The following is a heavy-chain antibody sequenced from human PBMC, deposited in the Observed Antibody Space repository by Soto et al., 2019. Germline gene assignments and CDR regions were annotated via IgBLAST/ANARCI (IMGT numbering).Heavy chain of an antibody. CDR3: ARVRIAAAGTAGGFDP. J-gene: IGHJ5*02. D-gene: IGHD6-13*01. CDR2: IYYSGST. CDR1: GGSISSGGYY. Sequence: SETLSLTCTVSGGSISSGGYYWSWIRQHPGKGLEWIGYIYYSGSTYYNPSLKSRVTISVDTSKNQFSLKLSSVTAADTAVYYCARVRIAAAGTAGGFDPWGQGTLVTVSS. V-gene: IGHV4-31*03.